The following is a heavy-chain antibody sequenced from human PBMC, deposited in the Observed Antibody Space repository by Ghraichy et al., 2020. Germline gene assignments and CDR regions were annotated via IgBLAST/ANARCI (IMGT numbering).Heavy chain of an antibody. V-gene: IGHV3-48*02. Sequence: GGSLRLSCAASGFTFSSYSMNWVRQAPGKGLEWVSSITRSSSTIYYADSVKGRFTISRDNAKNSLYLQMSSLRDEDTAVYYCARGLGYCSGTTCRNWFDPWGQGTLVTVSS. CDR2: ITRSSSTI. J-gene: IGHJ5*02. D-gene: IGHD2-2*01. CDR3: ARGLGYCSGTTCRNWFDP. CDR1: GFTFSSYS.